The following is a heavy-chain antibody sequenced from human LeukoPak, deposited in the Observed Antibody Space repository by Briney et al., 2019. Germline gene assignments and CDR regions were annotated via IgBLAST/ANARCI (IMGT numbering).Heavy chain of an antibody. CDR3: AREVITMVRGVITFTGFDY. D-gene: IGHD3-10*01. CDR1: GGSISTYY. Sequence: SETLSLTCTVSGGSISTYYWSWIRQPAGEGLEWIGHISTSGSTNYNPSLKSRVTMSVDTSKNQFSLRLRSVTAADTAVYYCAREVITMVRGVITFTGFDYWGQGTLVTVSS. J-gene: IGHJ4*02. V-gene: IGHV4-4*07. CDR2: ISTSGST.